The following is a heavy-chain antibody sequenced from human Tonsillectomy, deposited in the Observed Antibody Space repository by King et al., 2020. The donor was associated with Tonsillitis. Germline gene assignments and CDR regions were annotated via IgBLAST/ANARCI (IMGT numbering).Heavy chain of an antibody. D-gene: IGHD6-19*01. CDR1: RFTFRYDY. V-gene: IGHV3-11*03. CDR2: ISMSSSYT. J-gene: IGHJ4*02. Sequence: VQLLESGGGLVKPGGSLRLACAASRFTFRYDYMSLIRQVPGKGLEWVSYISMSSSYTNYAESVKGRFTIPRDNAKNSQYLQMHSLRAEDTAVHYCARAVYSSGWFYPDYWGQGTLVTVSS. CDR3: ARAVYSSGWFYPDY.